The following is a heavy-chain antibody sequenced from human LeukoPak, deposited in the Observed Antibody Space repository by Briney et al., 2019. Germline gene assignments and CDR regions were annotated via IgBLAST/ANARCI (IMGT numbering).Heavy chain of an antibody. Sequence: GGSLRLSCAASGFTFSTYAMHWVRQAPGKGLEWVTHMSYDEGTKYYADSMKGRFTISRDNSKNTLYLQMNSLRAEDTAFYYCARGGAYCRGDCPLDAFDPWGQGTMVTVSS. CDR3: ARGGAYCRGDCPLDAFDP. CDR1: GFTFSTYA. V-gene: IGHV3-30-3*01. J-gene: IGHJ3*01. D-gene: IGHD2-21*02. CDR2: MSYDEGTK.